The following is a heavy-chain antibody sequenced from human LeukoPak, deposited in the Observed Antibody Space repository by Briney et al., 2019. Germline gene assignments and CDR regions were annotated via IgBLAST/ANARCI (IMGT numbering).Heavy chain of an antibody. D-gene: IGHD2-8*02. V-gene: IGHV3-30*18. J-gene: IGHJ6*02. CDR2: ISYDGSNK. CDR1: GFAFSSYG. CDR3: AKDRDLSTEGYYYYGMDV. Sequence: PGGSLRLSCAASGFAFSSYGMHWVRQAPGKGLEWVAVISYDGSNKYYADSVKGRFTISRDNSKNTLYLQMNSLRAEDTAVYYCAKDRDLSTEGYYYYGMDVWGQGTTVTVSS.